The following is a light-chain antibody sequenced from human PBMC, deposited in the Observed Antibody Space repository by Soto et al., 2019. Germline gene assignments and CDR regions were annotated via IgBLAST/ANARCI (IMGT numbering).Light chain of an antibody. CDR2: DTS. V-gene: IGKV3-15*01. CDR3: QQYVHWPPGT. Sequence: EIVVTQSPATLSVSLGERVTLSCRASQSVSSSLAWYQQRPGQAPRLLIYDTSTRAPGIAARFSGSGSGTEFTLTISSLQSEDVAVYYCQQYVHWPPGTFGQGTKVDIK. CDR1: QSVSSS. J-gene: IGKJ1*01.